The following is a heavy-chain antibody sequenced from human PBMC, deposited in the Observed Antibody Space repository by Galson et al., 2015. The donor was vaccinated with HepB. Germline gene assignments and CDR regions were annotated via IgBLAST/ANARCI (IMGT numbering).Heavy chain of an antibody. CDR1: GFTFSSYA. D-gene: IGHD4-17*01. CDR3: AREGSYGDYLQEPYYYYYGMDV. J-gene: IGHJ6*02. V-gene: IGHV3-30*04. CDR2: ISYDGSNK. Sequence: SLRLSCAASGFTFSSYAMHWVRQAPGKGLEWVAVISYDGSNKHYADSVKGRFTISRDNSKNTPYLQMNSLRAEDTAVYYCAREGSYGDYLQEPYYYYYGMDVWGQGTTVTVSS.